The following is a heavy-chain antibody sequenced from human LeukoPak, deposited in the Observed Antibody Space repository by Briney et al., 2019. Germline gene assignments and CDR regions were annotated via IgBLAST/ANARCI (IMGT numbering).Heavy chain of an antibody. D-gene: IGHD4-17*01. J-gene: IGHJ4*02. V-gene: IGHV4-31*03. CDR3: ARSSDYGDYD. CDR1: GGCVSSGGYH. CDR2: IYYSGRT. Sequence: SQTLSLTCTVSGGCVSSGGYHWTWIRQHPGKGLEWLGYIYYSGRTYYNPSLKSRITISLDTSENRFSLNLTSVSAADTAFYYCARSSDYGDYDWGQGTLVTVSS.